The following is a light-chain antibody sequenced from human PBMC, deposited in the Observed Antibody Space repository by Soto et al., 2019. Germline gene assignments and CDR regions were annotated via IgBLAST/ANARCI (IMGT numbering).Light chain of an antibody. J-gene: IGKJ4*01. CDR2: GAA. Sequence: EIVLTQSPATLSLSPGERATLSCRASQTLTSNYLAWYQQKPGQAPRLLIHGAASRATGIPDRFSGSGSGTDFTLTISRLEPEDFAVYYCQQYSDSVLTFGGGPKVEIK. CDR3: QQYSDSVLT. CDR1: QTLTSNY. V-gene: IGKV3-20*01.